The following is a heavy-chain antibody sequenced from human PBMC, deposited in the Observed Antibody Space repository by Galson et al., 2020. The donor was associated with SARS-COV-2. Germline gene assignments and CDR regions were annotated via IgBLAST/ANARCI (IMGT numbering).Heavy chain of an antibody. CDR1: GFTFSTDA. CDR2: IWFDGRTK. CDR3: ARDPACSGWWFAS. J-gene: IGHJ5*01. V-gene: IGHV3-33*01. D-gene: IGHD6-19*01. Sequence: GESLKISCGATGFTFSTDAMHWVRQAPDKGLEWVATIWFDGRTKFYADSVQGRFTVFRDNSKNTLYLQMTSLRDEYTAIYFCARDPACSGWWFASWGQGTLVAGSS.